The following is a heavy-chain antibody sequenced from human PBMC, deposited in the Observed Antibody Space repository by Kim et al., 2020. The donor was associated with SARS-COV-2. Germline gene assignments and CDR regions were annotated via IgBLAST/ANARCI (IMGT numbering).Heavy chain of an antibody. CDR2: IIPILGIA. Sequence: SVKVSCKASGGTFSSYAISWVRQAPGQGLEWMGRIIPILGIANYAQKFQGRVTITADKSTSTAYMELSSLRSEDTAVYYCARDLGNTVGPYFDYWGQGTLVTVSS. CDR1: GGTFSSYA. V-gene: IGHV1-69*04. J-gene: IGHJ4*02. CDR3: ARDLGNTVGPYFDY. D-gene: IGHD4-17*01.